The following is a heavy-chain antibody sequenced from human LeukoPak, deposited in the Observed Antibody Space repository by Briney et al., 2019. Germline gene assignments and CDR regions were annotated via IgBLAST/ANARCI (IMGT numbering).Heavy chain of an antibody. J-gene: IGHJ5*02. CDR1: GYIFSGYH. D-gene: IGHD6-19*01. CDR2: INPESGDP. V-gene: IGHV1-2*02. CDR3: AREAYSSGHYRGGWFDP. Sequence: ASVKVSCKAAGYIFSGYHIHWLRQTPGQGLEWMGWINPESGDPHYAPRFQGRVTMTRDKFIKTSYMDLSSLTSDDTAVYYCAREAYSSGHYRGGWFDPRGQGTQVTVSS.